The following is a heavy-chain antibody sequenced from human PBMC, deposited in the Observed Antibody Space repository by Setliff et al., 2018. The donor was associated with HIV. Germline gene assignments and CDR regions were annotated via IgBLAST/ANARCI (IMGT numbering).Heavy chain of an antibody. Sequence: ASVKVSCKVSGYTFTDYYMHWVQQAPGKGLEWMGLVDPEDGETIYAEKFQGRVTITADTSTDTAYMELSSLRSEDTAVYYCATWRPGKRPYAFDIWGQGTMVTVSS. D-gene: IGHD3-10*01. V-gene: IGHV1-69-2*01. CDR3: ATWRPGKRPYAFDI. J-gene: IGHJ3*02. CDR2: VDPEDGET. CDR1: GYTFTDYY.